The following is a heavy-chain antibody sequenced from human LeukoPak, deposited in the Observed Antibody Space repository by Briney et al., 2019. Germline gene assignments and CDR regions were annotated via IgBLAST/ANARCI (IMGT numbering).Heavy chain of an antibody. Sequence: LEWIGSIYYSGSTYYNPSLKSRVTISVDTSKNQFSLKLSSVTAADTAVYYCARRVTTFLDYWGKGTLVTVSS. CDR3: ARRVTTFLDY. V-gene: IGHV4-39*01. CDR2: IYYSGST. J-gene: IGHJ4*02. D-gene: IGHD4-17*01.